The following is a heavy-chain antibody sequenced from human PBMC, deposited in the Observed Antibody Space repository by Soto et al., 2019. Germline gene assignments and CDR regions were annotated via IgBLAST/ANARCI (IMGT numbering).Heavy chain of an antibody. CDR1: GFTFSSYA. CDR2: ISGSGGST. CDR3: AKDSNGATIYYYYGMDV. V-gene: IGHV3-23*01. D-gene: IGHD5-12*01. J-gene: IGHJ6*02. Sequence: GGSLRLSCAASGFTFSSYAMSWVRQAPGKGLEWVSAISGSGGSTYYADSVKGRFTISSDNSKNTLYLQMNSLRAEDTAVYYCAKDSNGATIYYYYGMDVWGQGTTVTVSS.